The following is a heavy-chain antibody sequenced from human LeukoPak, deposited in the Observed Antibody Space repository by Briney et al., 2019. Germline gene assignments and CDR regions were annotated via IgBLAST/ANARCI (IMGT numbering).Heavy chain of an antibody. CDR1: GGSFSGYY. V-gene: IGHV4-34*01. CDR3: ARDLRTGGY. Sequence: SETLCLTCAVYGGSFSGYYWSWIRQPPGKGLEWIGEINHSGSTNYNPSLKSRVTISVDTSKNQFSLKLSSVTAADTAVYYCARDLRTGGYWGQGTLVTVSS. CDR2: INHSGST. D-gene: IGHD4-17*01. J-gene: IGHJ4*02.